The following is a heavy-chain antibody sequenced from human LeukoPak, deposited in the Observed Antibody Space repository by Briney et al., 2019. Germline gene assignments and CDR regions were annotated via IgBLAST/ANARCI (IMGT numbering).Heavy chain of an antibody. D-gene: IGHD3-9*01. CDR3: ARDDILTGFD. Sequence: ASVKVSCKASGYTFTSYAMHWVRQAPGQRLEWMGWINAGNGNTEYSQKFQGRVTITRDTSASTAYMELSSLRSEDTAVYYCARDDILTGFDWGQGTLVTVSS. V-gene: IGHV1-3*01. CDR1: GYTFTSYA. J-gene: IGHJ4*02. CDR2: INAGNGNT.